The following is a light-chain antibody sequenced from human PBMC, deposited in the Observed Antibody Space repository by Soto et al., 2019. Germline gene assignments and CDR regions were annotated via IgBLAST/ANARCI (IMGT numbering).Light chain of an antibody. V-gene: IGKV1-33*01. Sequence: DIQMTQSPSSLSASVGDTITITCRASQGISNSLNWYQLRPGEAPKLLIYDASNLAPGVPSRFSGSGSGTHVTFTVSSRQTEDIATYYCHQYNNDPFTCGPGTKV. CDR3: HQYNNDPFT. CDR1: QGISNS. J-gene: IGKJ3*01. CDR2: DAS.